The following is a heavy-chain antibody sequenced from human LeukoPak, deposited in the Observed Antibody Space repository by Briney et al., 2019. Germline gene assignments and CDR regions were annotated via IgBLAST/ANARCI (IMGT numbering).Heavy chain of an antibody. V-gene: IGHV4-59*01. Sequence: SETLSLTCTVSGGSISSYYWSWIRQPPGKGPEWIGYIYYSGSTNYNPSLKSRVTISVDTSKNQFSLKLSSVTAADTAVYYCARGTVTTPPFDYWGQGTLVTVSS. CDR1: GGSISSYY. J-gene: IGHJ4*02. CDR3: ARGTVTTPPFDY. D-gene: IGHD4-17*01. CDR2: IYYSGST.